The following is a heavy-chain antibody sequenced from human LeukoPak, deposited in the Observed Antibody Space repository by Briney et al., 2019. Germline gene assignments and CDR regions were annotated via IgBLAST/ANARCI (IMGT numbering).Heavy chain of an antibody. CDR2: ISSSSSTI. J-gene: IGHJ4*02. V-gene: IGHV3-48*02. Sequence: GGSLRLSCAASRFTVSSYSMNWVRQAPGKGLEWVSYISSSSSTIYYADSVKGRFTTSRDNAKNSLYLQMTSLRDEDTPVYYCARAFGLTDYWGQGTLVTVSS. CDR1: RFTVSSYS. D-gene: IGHD3/OR15-3a*01. CDR3: ARAFGLTDY.